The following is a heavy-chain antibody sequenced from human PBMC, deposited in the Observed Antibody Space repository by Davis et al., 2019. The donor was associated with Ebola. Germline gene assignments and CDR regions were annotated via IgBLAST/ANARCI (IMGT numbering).Heavy chain of an antibody. Sequence: GRSLRLSCAASGFMLDDYDMHWVRQVPGKGLEWVPIIIDDGASTYYADPVKGRFVVSRDNNKNSLHLQMNTLTTEDSGLYFCTKDQGRNLYLFDSWGLGTLVTVSS. CDR1: GFMLDDYD. V-gene: IGHV3-43*02. CDR2: IIDDGAST. J-gene: IGHJ4*02. CDR3: TKDQGRNLYLFDS. D-gene: IGHD3-16*01.